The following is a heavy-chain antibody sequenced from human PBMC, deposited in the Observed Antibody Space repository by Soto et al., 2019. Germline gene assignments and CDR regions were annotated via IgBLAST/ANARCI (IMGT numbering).Heavy chain of an antibody. CDR3: ATSRASIAVAGETEYYFDY. J-gene: IGHJ4*02. V-gene: IGHV1-69*13. Sequence: ASVKVSCKASGDTVSSYAVSWVRQAPGQGFEWMGGIIPFFGTTNYAEKFQGRATITADESTSTAYMELSALRSEDTAVYYCATSRASIAVAGETEYYFDYWGQGTRVTVSS. D-gene: IGHD6-19*01. CDR1: GDTVSSYA. CDR2: IIPFFGTT.